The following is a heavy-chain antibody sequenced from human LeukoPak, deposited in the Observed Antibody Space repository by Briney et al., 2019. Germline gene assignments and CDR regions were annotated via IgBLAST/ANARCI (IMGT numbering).Heavy chain of an antibody. CDR2: IHPEGNEK. Sequence: GGSLRLSCAVSGFSFSNFWMSWVRQAPGRGLEWVANIHPEGNEKYHVESVKGRFTISRDNTKNLLFLQMNGLRVEDTAVYYCARGDDSSGDRWGQGTLVTVSS. V-gene: IGHV3-7*04. CDR3: ARGDDSSGDR. D-gene: IGHD1-1*01. CDR1: GFSFSNFW. J-gene: IGHJ5*02.